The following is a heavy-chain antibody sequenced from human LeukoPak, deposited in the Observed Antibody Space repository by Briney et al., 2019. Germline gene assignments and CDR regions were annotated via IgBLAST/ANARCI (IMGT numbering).Heavy chain of an antibody. V-gene: IGHV4-59*11. D-gene: IGHD6-13*01. CDR2: MYYSGSS. J-gene: IGHJ5*02. CDR3: ARDRDTMSAATGAVGFDP. CDR1: GGSITSHY. Sequence: PSETLSLTCTVSGGSITSHYWSWIRQPPGKGLEWIGYMYYSGSSNYNPSLNSRATMSADTSKNQFSLKLRSVTAADTAVYYCARDRDTMSAATGAVGFDPWGQGTLVIVSS.